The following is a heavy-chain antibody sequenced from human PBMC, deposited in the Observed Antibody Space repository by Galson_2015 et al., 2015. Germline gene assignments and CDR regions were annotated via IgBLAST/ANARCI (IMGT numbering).Heavy chain of an antibody. J-gene: IGHJ4*02. CDR1: GSIFSSNA. Sequence: SLRLSCAASGSIFSSNAMPWVRQAPGKGLKWVASISASGGNTYSADSVKGRFTISRDNSKSTVYLQMNSLRVEDTAVYYCAKGGMGVRFDYWGQGTLVTVSS. CDR3: AKGGMGVRFDY. V-gene: IGHV3-23*01. D-gene: IGHD3-10*01. CDR2: ISASGGNT.